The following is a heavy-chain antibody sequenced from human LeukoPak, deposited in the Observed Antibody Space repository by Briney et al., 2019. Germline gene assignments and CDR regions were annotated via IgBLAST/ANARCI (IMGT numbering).Heavy chain of an antibody. J-gene: IGHJ4*02. CDR1: GFTFGSHA. Sequence: PGGSLRLSCEASGFTFGSHAMYWVRQAPGKGLEWVSAISGSGGSTYYAGSVKGRFTISRDNSKNTLYLQMNSLRAEDTAVYYCAKDSENPGWGQGTLVTVSS. CDR3: AKDSENPG. CDR2: ISGSGGST. D-gene: IGHD1-14*01. V-gene: IGHV3-23*01.